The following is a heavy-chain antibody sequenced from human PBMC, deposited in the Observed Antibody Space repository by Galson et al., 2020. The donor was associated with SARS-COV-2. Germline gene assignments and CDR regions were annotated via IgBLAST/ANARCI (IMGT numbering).Heavy chain of an antibody. J-gene: IGHJ4*02. D-gene: IGHD3-22*01. V-gene: IGHV4-59*13. CDR1: GGSISSYY. CDR2: IYYSGST. Sequence: SETLSLTCTVSGGSISSYYWSWIRQPPGKGLEWIGYIYYSGSTNYNPSLKSRVTISVDTSKNQFSLKLSSVTAADTAVYYCERGNYDSSGGGYFDYWGQGTLVTVSS. CDR3: ERGNYDSSGGGYFDY.